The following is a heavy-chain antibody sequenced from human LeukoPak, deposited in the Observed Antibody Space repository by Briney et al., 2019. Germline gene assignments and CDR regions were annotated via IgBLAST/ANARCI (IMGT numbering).Heavy chain of an antibody. J-gene: IGHJ4*02. V-gene: IGHV4-4*07. D-gene: IGHD3-10*01. CDR3: ARDPGY. Sequence: PSETLSLTCTVSGGSISNYYWSWIRQPAGKGLEWIGRISTGGSTNYNSSLKSRVTMLVDTSKNQFSLKLSSVTAADTAVYYCARDPGYWGQGTLVTVSS. CDR2: ISTGGST. CDR1: GGSISNYY.